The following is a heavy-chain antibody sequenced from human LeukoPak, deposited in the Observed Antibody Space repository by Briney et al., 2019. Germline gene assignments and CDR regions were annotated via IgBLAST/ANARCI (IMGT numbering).Heavy chain of an antibody. CDR3: ARSGDAAGNYYYHGMDV. J-gene: IGHJ6*02. CDR2: INAGNGNT. V-gene: IGHV1-3*01. Sequence: ASVKVSCKASGYSFSNYAMHWVRQAPGQRLEGMGWINAGNGNTKYSQTLQGRVTINRDTSASTAYMELSGLRSEDTAVYYCARSGDAAGNYYYHGMDVWGQGTTVTVSS. CDR1: GYSFSNYA. D-gene: IGHD1-1*01.